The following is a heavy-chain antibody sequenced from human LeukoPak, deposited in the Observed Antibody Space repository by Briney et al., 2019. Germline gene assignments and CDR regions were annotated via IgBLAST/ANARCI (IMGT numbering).Heavy chain of an antibody. CDR1: GFTFSSYA. CDR3: ARVKLRSYGLDY. J-gene: IGHJ4*02. D-gene: IGHD5-18*01. CDR2: ISYDGSNK. Sequence: PGRSLRLSCAASGFTFSSYAMHWARQAPGKGLEWVAVISYDGSNKYYADSVKGRFTISRDNSKNTLYLQMNSLRAEDTAVYYCARVKLRSYGLDYWGQGTLVTVSS. V-gene: IGHV3-30-3*01.